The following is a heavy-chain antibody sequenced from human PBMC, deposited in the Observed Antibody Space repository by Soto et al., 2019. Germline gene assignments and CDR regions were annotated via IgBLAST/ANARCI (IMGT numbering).Heavy chain of an antibody. Sequence: GGSLRLSCAASGFTFSSYGMHWVRQAPGKGLEWVAVISYDGSNKHYADSAEGRFTISRDNSKSTVYLQMNSLRAEDTAIYYYAKDTYYYDSSGYYVFDYWGQGALVTSPQ. D-gene: IGHD3-22*01. CDR2: ISYDGSNK. CDR1: GFTFSSYG. V-gene: IGHV3-30*18. CDR3: AKDTYYYDSSGYYVFDY. J-gene: IGHJ4*02.